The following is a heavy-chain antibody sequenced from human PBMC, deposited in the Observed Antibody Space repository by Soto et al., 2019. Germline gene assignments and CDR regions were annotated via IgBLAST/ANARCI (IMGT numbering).Heavy chain of an antibody. V-gene: IGHV3-11*01. D-gene: IGHD3-16*02. J-gene: IGHJ5*02. CDR2: ISDTGRTV. CDR1: GVDFRGSY. Sequence: HLEESGGGLVEPGGSLRLTCVGSGVDFRGSYMNWIRQSPGKGLEWISYISDTGRTVHYADSVKGRFVSSRDNSRDSLYLQMNDLRADDTAIYYCAGFKEGKIVGLRWLAPWGQGTRVTVSS. CDR3: AGFKEGKIVGLRWLAP.